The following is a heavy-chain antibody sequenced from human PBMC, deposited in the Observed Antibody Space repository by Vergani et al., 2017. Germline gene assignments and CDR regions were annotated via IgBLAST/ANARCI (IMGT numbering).Heavy chain of an antibody. CDR3: ARGWRYYGSGSYCVSAGLQTLDV. CDR2: INHSGST. V-gene: IGHV4-34*01. J-gene: IGHJ6*02. Sequence: VQLQQWGAGLLKPSETLSLTCAVYGGSFSGYYWRWIRQPPGKGLEWIGEINHSGSTNYNPSLKSRVTISVDTSKNQFSLKLSSVTAADTAVYYCARGWRYYGSGSYCVSAGLQTLDVWGQGP. D-gene: IGHD3-10*01. CDR1: GGSFSGYY.